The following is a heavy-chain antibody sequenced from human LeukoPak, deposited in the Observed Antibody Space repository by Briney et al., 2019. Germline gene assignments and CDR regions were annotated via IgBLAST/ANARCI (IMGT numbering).Heavy chain of an antibody. CDR1: GFTVSTNY. V-gene: IGHV3-53*01. D-gene: IGHD4-17*01. CDR3: AREHDYGDYAFDY. CDR2: IYAAGST. J-gene: IGHJ4*02. Sequence: GGSLRLSCAVSGFTVSTNYMSWVRQAPGKGLEWVSLIYAAGSTFYADSVKGRFTISRDNSKNTLDLQMNSLRAEDTAVYYCAREHDYGDYAFDYWGQGTLVTVSS.